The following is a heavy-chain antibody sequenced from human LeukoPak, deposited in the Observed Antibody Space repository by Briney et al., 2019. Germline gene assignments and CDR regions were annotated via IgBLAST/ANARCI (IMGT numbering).Heavy chain of an antibody. J-gene: IGHJ5*02. CDR3: ARDTGTYYYGSGTRGWFAP. Sequence: SETLSLTCTVSGGSISSSSNYWGWIRQPPGKGLEWIGSIYYSGSTHYNASLKGRVTISIDTSENQFSLKLTSVTAADTAVYYCARDTGTYYYGSGTRGWFAPWGQGTLVTVSS. V-gene: IGHV4-39*07. D-gene: IGHD3-10*01. CDR1: GGSISSSSNY. CDR2: IYYSGST.